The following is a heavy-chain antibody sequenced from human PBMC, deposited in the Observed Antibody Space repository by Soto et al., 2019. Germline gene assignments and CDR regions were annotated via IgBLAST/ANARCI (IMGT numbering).Heavy chain of an antibody. CDR3: ARVAPEYSSTPRRFDF. CDR2: ISGSGGSI. CDR1: GFTFGIYA. V-gene: IGHV3-23*01. D-gene: IGHD6-13*01. Sequence: GVSLRLSCVASGFTFGIYAMSWVRQAPGKGLEWVSSISGSGGSIYYAHSVKGRFTISRDKTKNTLDLQMNSLRAEDTAVYHCARVAPEYSSTPRRFDFWGQGTLVTV. J-gene: IGHJ4*02.